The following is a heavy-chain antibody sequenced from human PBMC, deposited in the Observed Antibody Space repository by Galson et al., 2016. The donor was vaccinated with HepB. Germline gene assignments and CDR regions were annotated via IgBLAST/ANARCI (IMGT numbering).Heavy chain of an antibody. Sequence: SLRLSCAASGFTFDDYAMHWVRQTPGKGLEWVSLISGDGGSTYYADSVKGRFTISRDNSKSSLYLQMNSLRTEDTALYYCAKDIGYCSSTSCYGYGMDVWGQGTTVTVSS. CDR2: ISGDGGST. CDR1: GFTFDDYA. CDR3: AKDIGYCSSTSCYGYGMDV. V-gene: IGHV3-43*02. D-gene: IGHD2-2*01. J-gene: IGHJ6*02.